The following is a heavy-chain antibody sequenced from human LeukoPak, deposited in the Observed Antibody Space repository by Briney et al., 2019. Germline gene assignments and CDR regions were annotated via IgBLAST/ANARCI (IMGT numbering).Heavy chain of an antibody. D-gene: IGHD6-6*01. V-gene: IGHV1-2*02. CDR1: GYSFTSYG. J-gene: IGHJ3*02. Sequence: ASVKVSCKASGYSFTSYGLNWVRQAPGQGLEWMGWVNPYSGGTHYALIFQDRVTMTRDTSISTAYMELSRLRSDDTAVYYCARRIAGRLINDAFDIWGQGTMVTVSS. CDR3: ARRIAGRLINDAFDI. CDR2: VNPYSGGT.